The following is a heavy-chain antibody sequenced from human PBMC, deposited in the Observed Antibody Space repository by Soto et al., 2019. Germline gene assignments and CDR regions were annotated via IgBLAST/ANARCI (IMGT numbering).Heavy chain of an antibody. D-gene: IGHD4-17*01. V-gene: IGHV1-3*01. CDR1: GYTFTSYA. CDR3: ARDGGDYAYFDY. Sequence: QVQLVQSGAEVKKPGASVKVSCKASGYTFTSYAMHWVRQAPGQRLEWMGWINAGNGNTKYSQKFQGRVTITRDTSASTAYMELSSLRSEDTAVYYCARDGGDYAYFDYWGQGTLVTVSS. CDR2: INAGNGNT. J-gene: IGHJ4*02.